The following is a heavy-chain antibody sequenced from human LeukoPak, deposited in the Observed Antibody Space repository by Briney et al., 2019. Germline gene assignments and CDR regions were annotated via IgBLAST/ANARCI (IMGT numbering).Heavy chain of an antibody. Sequence: ASVKVSCKASGFTLTSSGISWVRQAPGQGLEWMGWISKNDSTDYAQNFEGRVTVTRDTPTSTAYMELRSLTSDDTAVYYCARDRSNNDYWGQGTLVTVSS. V-gene: IGHV1-18*01. CDR3: ARDRSNNDY. D-gene: IGHD1/OR15-1a*01. CDR1: GFTLTSSG. J-gene: IGHJ4*02. CDR2: ISKNDST.